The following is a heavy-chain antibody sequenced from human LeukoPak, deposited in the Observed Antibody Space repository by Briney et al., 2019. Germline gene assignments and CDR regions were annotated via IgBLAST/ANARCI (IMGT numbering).Heavy chain of an antibody. J-gene: IGHJ4*02. CDR2: MNPNSGNT. V-gene: IGHV1-8*01. CDR3: ARAYYGSGTIDY. D-gene: IGHD3-10*01. CDR1: GYTFTSYD. Sequence: GASVKVSCKASGYTFTSYDINWVRQATGQGLEWMGWMNPNSGNTGYAQKFQGRVTMTRNTSISTAYMELSSLRSEDTAVYHCARAYYGSGTIDYWGQGTLVTVSS.